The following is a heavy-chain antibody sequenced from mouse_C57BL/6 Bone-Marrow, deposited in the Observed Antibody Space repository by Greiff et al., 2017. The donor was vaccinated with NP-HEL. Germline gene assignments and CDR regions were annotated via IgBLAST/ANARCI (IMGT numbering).Heavy chain of an antibody. V-gene: IGHV1-64*01. CDR2: IHPNSGST. D-gene: IGHD1-3*01. CDR3: AETHNYSSSYAMDY. CDR1: GYTFTSYW. Sequence: VQLQQPGAELVKPGASVKLSCKASGYTFTSYWMHWVKQRPGQGLEWIGMIHPNSGSTNYNEKFKSKATLTVDKSSSTAYMQLSSLTSEDSAVYYCAETHNYSSSYAMDYWGQGTSVTVSS. J-gene: IGHJ4*01.